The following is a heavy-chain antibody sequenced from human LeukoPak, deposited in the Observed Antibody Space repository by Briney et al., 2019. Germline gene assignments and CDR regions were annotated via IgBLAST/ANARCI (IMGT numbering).Heavy chain of an antibody. CDR2: INHSGST. D-gene: IGHD6-6*01. CDR1: GGSISSYY. Sequence: SETLSLTCTVSGGSISSYYWSWIRQPPGKGLEWIGEINHSGSTNYNPSLKSRVTISVDTSKNQFSLKLSSVTAADTAVYYCARGRSSSPNSLYYYYYMDVWGKGTTVTVSS. V-gene: IGHV4-34*01. CDR3: ARGRSSSPNSLYYYYYMDV. J-gene: IGHJ6*03.